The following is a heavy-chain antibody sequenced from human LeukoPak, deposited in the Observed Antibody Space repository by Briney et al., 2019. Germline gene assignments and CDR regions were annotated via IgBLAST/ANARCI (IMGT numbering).Heavy chain of an antibody. CDR1: GGSFSGYY. CDR2: IYYSGST. CDR3: ARADDAFDI. Sequence: SETLSLTCAVYGGSFSGYYWSWIRQPPGKGLEWIGYIYYSGSTNYNPSLKSRVTISVDTSKNQFSLKLSSVTAADTAVYYCARADDAFDIWGQGTMVTVSS. J-gene: IGHJ3*02. V-gene: IGHV4-59*01.